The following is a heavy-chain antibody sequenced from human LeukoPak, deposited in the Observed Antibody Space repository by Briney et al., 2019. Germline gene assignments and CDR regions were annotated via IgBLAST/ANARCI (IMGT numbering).Heavy chain of an antibody. V-gene: IGHV3-23*01. CDR1: GFTFSIYA. J-gene: IGHJ4*02. CDR3: AKDRPNYYDSSGHYYRRNGDY. Sequence: SGGSPRLSCEVSGFTFSIYAMSWVRQPPGKGLEWVSSITSAGTGTFYADSVKRRFTISRDNSENTLYLQMNSLRAEDTAIYYCAKDRPNYYDSSGHYYRRNGDYWGQRTLVTVSS. CDR2: ITSAGTGT. D-gene: IGHD3-22*01.